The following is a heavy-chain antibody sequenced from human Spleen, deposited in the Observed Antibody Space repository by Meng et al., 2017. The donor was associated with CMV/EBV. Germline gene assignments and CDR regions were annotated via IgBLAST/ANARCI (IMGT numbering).Heavy chain of an antibody. CDR3: ARVSPYSSSWYKSGDWFDP. V-gene: IGHV4-59*10. D-gene: IGHD6-13*01. Sequence: QWQLTQWGAGLLKPSETLSLACTFSGGAISSYYWSWIRQPAGKGLEWIGRIYTSGSTNYNPSLKSRVTMSVDTSKNQFSLKLSSVTAADTAVYYCARVSPYSSSWYKSGDWFDPWGQGTLVTVSS. J-gene: IGHJ5*02. CDR2: IYTSGST. CDR1: GGAISSYY.